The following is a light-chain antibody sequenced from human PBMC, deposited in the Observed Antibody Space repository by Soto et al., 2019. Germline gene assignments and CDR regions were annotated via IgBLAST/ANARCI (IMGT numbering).Light chain of an antibody. Sequence: AVVTQETSLTVSPGGTVTLTCGSRTGAVTSGHHPYWFQQKPGQAPRTLIFDVNNKHSWTPARFSGSLLGGKAALTLSGAQPEDEAEYHCLLSQSGAYVLFGGGTKLTVL. V-gene: IGLV7-46*01. J-gene: IGLJ2*01. CDR3: LLSQSGAYVL. CDR1: TGAVTSGHH. CDR2: DVN.